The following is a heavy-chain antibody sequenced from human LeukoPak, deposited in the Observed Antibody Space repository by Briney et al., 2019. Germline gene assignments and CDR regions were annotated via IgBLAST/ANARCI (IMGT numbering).Heavy chain of an antibody. D-gene: IGHD4-17*01. J-gene: IGHJ4*02. CDR2: IYYRGST. Sequence: SETLSLTCTVPGGSINNYYWRWIRQPPGKELERIGYIYYRGSTSYNTSLKSRVTVSVDTSKNQFSLKLNSVTAADTAVYYCARGGDYGDLRYFDYWGQGTLVTVSS. CDR3: ARGGDYGDLRYFDY. CDR1: GGSINNYY. V-gene: IGHV4-59*01.